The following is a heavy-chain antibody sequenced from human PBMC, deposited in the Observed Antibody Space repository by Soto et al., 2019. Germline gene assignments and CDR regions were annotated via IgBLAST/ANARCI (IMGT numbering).Heavy chain of an antibody. V-gene: IGHV4-39*01. CDR3: ARHAGYDFWSGRQANWFDP. CDR2: IYYSGST. CDR1: GGSISSSSYY. Sequence: PSETLSLTCTVSGGSISSSSYYWGWIRQPPGKGLEWIGSIYYSGSTYYNPSLKSRVTISVDTSKNQFSLKLSSVTAADTAVYYCARHAGYDFWSGRQANWFDPWGQGTLVTVSS. D-gene: IGHD3-3*01. J-gene: IGHJ5*02.